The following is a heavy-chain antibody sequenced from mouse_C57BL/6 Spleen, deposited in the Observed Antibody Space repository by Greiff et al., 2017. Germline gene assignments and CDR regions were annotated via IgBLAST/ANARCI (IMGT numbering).Heavy chain of an antibody. CDR2: FFPGNGST. V-gene: IGHV1-55*01. CDR1: GYTFTSYW. J-gene: IGHJ2*01. CDR3: ARGGDLDY. Sequence: QVQLQQSGAELVKPGASVKMSCKASGYTFTSYWFTWLKQRPGQGLVWIGDFFPGNGSTNYNAKFKNKATLTAATSSSTSYMQLSSLTSEDSAVYYCARGGDLDYWGQGTTLTVSS.